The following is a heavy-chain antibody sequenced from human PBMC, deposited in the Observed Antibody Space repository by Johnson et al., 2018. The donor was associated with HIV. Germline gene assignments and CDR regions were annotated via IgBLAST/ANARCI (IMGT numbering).Heavy chain of an antibody. CDR3: AKNTAMVGDAFDI. V-gene: IGHV3-7*03. CDR1: GFTFSSYW. Sequence: EVQLVESGGGLVQPGGSLRLSCAASGFTFSSYWMSWVRQAPGKGLEWVANIKQDGSEKYYVHSVKGRFTISRDNAKNSLYLQMNSLRAEDTAVYYCAKNTAMVGDAFDIWGQGTMVTVS. J-gene: IGHJ3*02. CDR2: IKQDGSEK. D-gene: IGHD5-18*01.